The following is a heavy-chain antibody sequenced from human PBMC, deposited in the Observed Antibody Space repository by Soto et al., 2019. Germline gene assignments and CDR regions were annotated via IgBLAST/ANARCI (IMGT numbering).Heavy chain of an antibody. Sequence: GESLKISCKGSGYSFTSYWIGWVRQMPGKGLEWMGIIYPGDSDTRYSPSFQGQVTISADKSISTAYLQWSSLKASDTAIYYCARHLVAAAGYYYYGMDVWGQGTTVTVSS. D-gene: IGHD6-13*01. J-gene: IGHJ6*02. CDR3: ARHLVAAAGYYYYGMDV. CDR1: GYSFTSYW. V-gene: IGHV5-51*01. CDR2: IYPGDSDT.